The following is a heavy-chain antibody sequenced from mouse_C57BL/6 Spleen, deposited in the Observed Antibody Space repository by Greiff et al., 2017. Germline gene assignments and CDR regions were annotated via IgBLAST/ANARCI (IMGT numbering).Heavy chain of an antibody. Sequence: VQLVQSGPGLVQPSQCLSMTCTVSGFSLTSYGVHWVRQSPGQGLEWLGVIWRGGSTDYNAAFMSRLSITTDNSWSQFFIKMNSLQADDTAIYYCAKEGYGSSYAWFAYWGQGTLVTVSA. CDR1: GFSLTSYG. V-gene: IGHV2-5*01. J-gene: IGHJ3*01. CDR2: IWRGGST. CDR3: AKEGYGSSYAWFAY. D-gene: IGHD1-1*01.